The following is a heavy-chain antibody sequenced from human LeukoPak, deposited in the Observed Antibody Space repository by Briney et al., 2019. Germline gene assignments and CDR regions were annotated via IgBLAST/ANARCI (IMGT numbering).Heavy chain of an antibody. D-gene: IGHD6-19*01. CDR2: IYYSGST. CDR1: GGSISSYY. J-gene: IGHJ4*02. V-gene: IGHV4-59*12. CDR3: ARDLRAVAGFYYFDY. Sequence: MSSETLSLTCTVSGGSISSYYWSWIRQPPGKGLEWIGYIYYSGSTNYNPSLKSRVTISVDTSKNQFSLKLSSVTAADTAVYYCARDLRAVAGFYYFDYWGQGTLVTVSS.